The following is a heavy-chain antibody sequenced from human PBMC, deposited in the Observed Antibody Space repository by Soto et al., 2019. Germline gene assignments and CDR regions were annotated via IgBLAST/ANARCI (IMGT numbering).Heavy chain of an antibody. CDR3: ARDRMEYQPSFSDYYYYYYMDV. CDR1: GYTFTSYY. Sequence: ASVKVSCKASGYTFTSYYMHWVRQAPGQGLEWMGIINPSGGSTSYAQKFQGRVTMTRDTSTSTVYMELSSLRSEDTAVYYCARDRMEYQPSFSDYYYYYYMDVWGKGTTVTVSS. V-gene: IGHV1-46*03. J-gene: IGHJ6*03. CDR2: INPSGGST. D-gene: IGHD2-2*01.